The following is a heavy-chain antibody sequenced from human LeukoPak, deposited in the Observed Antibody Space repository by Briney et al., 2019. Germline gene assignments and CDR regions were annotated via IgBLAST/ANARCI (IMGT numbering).Heavy chain of an antibody. J-gene: IGHJ4*02. D-gene: IGHD2-21*02. V-gene: IGHV4-39*07. CDR2: IYYSGST. CDR3: ASVVVTAIHPDY. CDR1: GGSISSGDYY. Sequence: SETLSLTCTVSGGSISSGDYYWSWIRQPPGRGLEWIGSIYYSGSTYYNPSLKSRVTISVDTSKNQFSLKLSSVTAADTAVYYCASVVVTAIHPDYWGQGTLVTVSS.